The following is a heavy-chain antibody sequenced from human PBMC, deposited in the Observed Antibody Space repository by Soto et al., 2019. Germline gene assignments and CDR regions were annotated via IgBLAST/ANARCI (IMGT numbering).Heavy chain of an antibody. J-gene: IGHJ4*02. D-gene: IGHD3-22*01. Sequence: QVQLQESGPGLVKPSETLSLTCTVSGGSISSYYWSWIRQPPGKGLEWIGYIYYSGSTNYNPSHKSRVTISEETSKNQFLLKLSSVTAADTAVYYCARLDPDSSGYYSNFDYWGQGTLVTVSS. CDR3: ARLDPDSSGYYSNFDY. V-gene: IGHV4-59*01. CDR1: GGSISSYY. CDR2: IYYSGST.